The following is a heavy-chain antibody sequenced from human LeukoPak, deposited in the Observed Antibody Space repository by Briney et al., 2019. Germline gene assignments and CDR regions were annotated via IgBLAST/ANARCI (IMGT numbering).Heavy chain of an antibody. V-gene: IGHV4-4*07. CDR3: ARDNSGSYWGRGDFDY. D-gene: IGHD1-26*01. CDR2: IYTSGST. J-gene: IGHJ4*02. CDR1: GYSISSSYY. Sequence: SETLSLTCTVSGYSISSSYYWSWIRQPAGKGLEWIGRIYTSGSTNYNPSLKSRVTMSVDTSKNQFSLKLSSVTAADTAVYYCARDNSGSYWGRGDFDYWGQGTLVTVSS.